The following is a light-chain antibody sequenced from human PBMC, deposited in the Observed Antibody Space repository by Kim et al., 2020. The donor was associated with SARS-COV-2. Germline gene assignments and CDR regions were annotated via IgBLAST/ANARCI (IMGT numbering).Light chain of an antibody. CDR3: QVWDSSSDHVV. V-gene: IGLV3-21*04. CDR1: NIGSKS. CDR2: YDS. Sequence: PGKTAWITCGGKNIGSKSVHWYQQKPGQAPVLVIYYDSDRPSGIPERFSGSNSGNTATLTISRVEAGDEADYYCQVWDSSSDHVVFGGGTQLTVL. J-gene: IGLJ2*01.